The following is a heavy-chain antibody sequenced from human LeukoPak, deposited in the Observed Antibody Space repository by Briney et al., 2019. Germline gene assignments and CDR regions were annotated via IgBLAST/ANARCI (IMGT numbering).Heavy chain of an antibody. Sequence: GGSLRLSCAASGFTFSSYAMHWVRQAPGKGLEWVAVISYDGSNKYYADPVKGRFTISRDNSKNTLYLQMNSLRAEDTAVYYCARKGNWNDVFAFDIWGQGTMVTVSS. D-gene: IGHD1-1*01. CDR1: GFTFSSYA. J-gene: IGHJ3*02. V-gene: IGHV3-30-3*01. CDR2: ISYDGSNK. CDR3: ARKGNWNDVFAFDI.